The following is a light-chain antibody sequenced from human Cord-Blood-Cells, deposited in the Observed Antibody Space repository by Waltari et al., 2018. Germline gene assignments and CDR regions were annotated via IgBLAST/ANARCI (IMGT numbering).Light chain of an antibody. J-gene: IGLJ3*02. CDR3: QSYDSSNWV. CDR2: EDN. V-gene: IGLV6-57*01. Sequence: NFMLTQPHSVSESPGKTVTISCTRSSGSIASNYVQWYQQRPGSSPTTVIFEDNQRPPGGPDRVSGSIDSSSNSASLTISGLKTEDEADYYCQSYDSSNWVFGGGTKLTVL. CDR1: SGSIASNY.